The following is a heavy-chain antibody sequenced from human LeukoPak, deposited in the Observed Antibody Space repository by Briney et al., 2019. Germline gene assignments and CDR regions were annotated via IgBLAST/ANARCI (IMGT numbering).Heavy chain of an antibody. Sequence: KPSETLSLTCTVSGASISGTYWAWIRQPAGKGLEWIGRVYSSGITNYNPSLKSRVTMSADTSKNQFSLKLRSVTAADTALYYCARLVRFSSDYFDYWGQGTLVTVSS. D-gene: IGHD6-6*01. CDR3: ARLVRFSSDYFDY. CDR2: VYSSGIT. V-gene: IGHV4-4*07. CDR1: GASISGTY. J-gene: IGHJ4*02.